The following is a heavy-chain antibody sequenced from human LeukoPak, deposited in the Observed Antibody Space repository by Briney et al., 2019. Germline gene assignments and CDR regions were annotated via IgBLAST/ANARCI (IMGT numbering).Heavy chain of an antibody. D-gene: IGHD6-19*01. J-gene: IGHJ6*03. Sequence: SETLSLTCTVSGGSISSSLYYWGWIRQTPGKGLEWIGSIYYTGSTYYNPSLKSRVTISSDTSKNQSSLKLSSVTAADTAVHYCARNIAVAGRGDYMDVWGKGTTVTISS. CDR3: ARNIAVAGRGDYMDV. CDR2: IYYTGST. CDR1: GGSISSSLYY. V-gene: IGHV4-39*01.